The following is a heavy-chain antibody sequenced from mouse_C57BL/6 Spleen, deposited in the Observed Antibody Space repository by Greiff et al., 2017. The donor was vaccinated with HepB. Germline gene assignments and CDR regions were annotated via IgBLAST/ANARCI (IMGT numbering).Heavy chain of an antibody. CDR2: IFPGSGST. CDR1: GYTFTDYY. Sequence: QVHVKQSGPELVKPGASVKISCKASGYTFTDYYINWVKQRPGQGLEWIGWIFPGSGSTYYNEKFKGKATLTVDKSSSTAYMLLSSLTSEDSAVYFCARWGLLNYFDYWGQGTTLTVSS. V-gene: IGHV1-75*01. CDR3: ARWGLLNYFDY. J-gene: IGHJ2*01. D-gene: IGHD1-1*01.